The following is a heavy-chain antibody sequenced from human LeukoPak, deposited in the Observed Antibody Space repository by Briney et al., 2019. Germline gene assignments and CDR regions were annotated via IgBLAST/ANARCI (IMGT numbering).Heavy chain of an antibody. CDR3: ARDRDTAMVIFDY. D-gene: IGHD5-18*01. CDR2: IKLDGSEK. Sequence: PGGSLRLSCVASGFTFGKYWMSWVRQAPGKGLEWVANIKLDGSEKNYVDSVKGRFTISRDNTKNSLYLQMNSLRVEDTAVFYCARDRDTAMVIFDYWGQGTLVTVSS. V-gene: IGHV3-7*03. CDR1: GFTFGKYW. J-gene: IGHJ4*02.